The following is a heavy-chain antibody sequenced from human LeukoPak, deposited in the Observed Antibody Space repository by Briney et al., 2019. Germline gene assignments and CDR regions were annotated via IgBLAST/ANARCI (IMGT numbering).Heavy chain of an antibody. CDR1: GGTFSSYA. D-gene: IGHD5-18*01. CDR2: IIPIFGTA. J-gene: IGHJ4*02. Sequence: GASVKVSCKASGGTFSSYAISWVRQAPGQGLEWMGGIIPIFGTANYAQKFQGRVTITADESTSTAYMELSSLRSEDTAVYYCASSVNSRGYSYTYYFDYWGQGTLVTVSS. CDR3: ASSVNSRGYSYTYYFDY. V-gene: IGHV1-69*13.